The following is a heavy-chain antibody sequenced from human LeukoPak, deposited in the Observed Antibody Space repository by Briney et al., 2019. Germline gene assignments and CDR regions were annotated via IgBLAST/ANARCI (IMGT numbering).Heavy chain of an antibody. D-gene: IGHD3-3*01. Sequence: SETLSLTCTVSGGSISSGSYYWSWIRQPAGKGLEWIGRIYTSGSTNYNPSLKSRVTISVDTSKNQFSLKLSSVTAADTAVYYCARGAEAGITIFGVVIIRHAYFDYWGQGTLVTVSS. V-gene: IGHV4-61*02. J-gene: IGHJ4*02. CDR3: ARGAEAGITIFGVVIIRHAYFDY. CDR2: IYTSGST. CDR1: GGSISSGSYY.